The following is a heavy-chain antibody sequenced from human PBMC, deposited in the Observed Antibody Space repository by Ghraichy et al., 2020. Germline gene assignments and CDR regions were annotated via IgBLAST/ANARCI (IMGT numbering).Heavy chain of an antibody. Sequence: ASVKVSCKASGYTFTSYPMHWVRQAPGQRLEWMGWINAGNGNTKYSQKFQGRVTITRDTSASTAYMELSSLRSEDTAVYYCARVRGSGSYWYFDLWGRGTLVTVSS. CDR1: GYTFTSYP. J-gene: IGHJ2*01. CDR3: ARVRGSGSYWYFDL. V-gene: IGHV1-3*01. CDR2: INAGNGNT. D-gene: IGHD3-10*01.